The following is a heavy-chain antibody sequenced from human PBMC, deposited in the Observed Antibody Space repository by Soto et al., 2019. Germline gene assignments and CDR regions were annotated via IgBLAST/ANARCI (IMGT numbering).Heavy chain of an antibody. D-gene: IGHD3-22*01. CDR2: IWYDGSNK. V-gene: IGHV3-33*01. CDR1: GFTFSSYG. Sequence: PGGSLRLSCAASGFTFSSYGMHWVRQAPGKGLEWVAVIWYDGSNKYYADSVKGRFTISRDNSKNTLYLQMNSLRAEDTAAYYCARDPTLRDYYDSSGYYPWFDPWGQGTLVTVSS. CDR3: ARDPTLRDYYDSSGYYPWFDP. J-gene: IGHJ5*02.